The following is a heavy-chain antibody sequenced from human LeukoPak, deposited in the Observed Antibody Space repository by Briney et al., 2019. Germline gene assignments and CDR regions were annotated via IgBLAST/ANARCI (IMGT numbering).Heavy chain of an antibody. D-gene: IGHD6-13*01. CDR1: GFAFSGYS. CDR3: ARDLIAAAGRH. V-gene: IGHV3-48*01. Sequence: PGGSLRLSCAASGFAFSGYSMNWVRQAPGKGLEWVSYISSSSSTIYYADSVKGRFTISRDNAKNSLYLQMNSLRAEDTAVYYCARDLIAAAGRHWGQGTLVTVSS. CDR2: ISSSSSTI. J-gene: IGHJ4*02.